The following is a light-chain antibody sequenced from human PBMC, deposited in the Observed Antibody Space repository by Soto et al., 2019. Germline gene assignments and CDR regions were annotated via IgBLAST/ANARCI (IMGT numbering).Light chain of an antibody. V-gene: IGKV3-15*01. CDR2: GAS. CDR1: QSVSSY. Sequence: EVMLSQSPATLSLSPGERATLSCRASQSVSSYLAWYQQKLGQAPRVLIYGASTRATGIPARFSGSGSGTEFILTISSLQSEDFAVYYCQHYNTWPWTFGQGTKVDI. CDR3: QHYNTWPWT. J-gene: IGKJ1*01.